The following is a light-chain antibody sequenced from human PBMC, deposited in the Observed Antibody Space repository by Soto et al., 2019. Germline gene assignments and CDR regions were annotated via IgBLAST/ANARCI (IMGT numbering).Light chain of an antibody. J-gene: IGKJ3*01. CDR1: RHVYINA. Sequence: VVLTQSLATLSLSPGERATLSCRASRHVYINALAWYQQKPGRTPTLLIFGASTRATDIPDRFSGTGSGTDFSLTINGVEPEDSAVYYCQQYGASPFTFGPGTRVEI. CDR3: QQYGASPFT. CDR2: GAS. V-gene: IGKV3-20*01.